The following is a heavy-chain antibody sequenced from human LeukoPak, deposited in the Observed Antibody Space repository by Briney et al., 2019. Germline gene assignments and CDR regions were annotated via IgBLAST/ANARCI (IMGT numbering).Heavy chain of an antibody. V-gene: IGHV3-23*01. D-gene: IGHD5-24*01. CDR1: GFTFSSYG. J-gene: IGHJ4*02. CDR2: ISGSGGST. CDR3: AKDLNPRTKMATILDY. Sequence: GGSLRLSCAASGFTFSSYGMSWVRQAPGKGLEWVSAISGSGGSTYYADSVKGRFTISRDNSKNTLYLQMNSLRAEDTAVYYCAKDLNPRTKMATILDYWGQGTLVTVSS.